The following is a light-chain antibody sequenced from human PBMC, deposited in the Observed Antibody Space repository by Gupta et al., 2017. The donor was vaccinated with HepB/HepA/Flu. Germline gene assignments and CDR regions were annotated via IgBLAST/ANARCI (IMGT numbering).Light chain of an antibody. CDR3: QVWDNRVVV. J-gene: IGLJ2*01. CDR2: QDV. Sequence: SYELSLPPSVSVSPGQTATIICSGNDLGNKYASWYQQKPGQSPVLLIYQDVKRPSTVPERFSGSNSGDTATLTISGTQPMDEADYYCQVWDNRVVVFGGGTKLTVI. V-gene: IGLV3-1*01. CDR1: DLGNKY.